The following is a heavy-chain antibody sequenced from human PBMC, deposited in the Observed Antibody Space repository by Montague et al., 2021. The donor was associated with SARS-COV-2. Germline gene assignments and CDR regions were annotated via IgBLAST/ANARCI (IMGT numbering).Heavy chain of an antibody. Sequence: SETLSLTCTVSGGSISSYYWSWIRQPPGKGLEWIGYIYYSGNTNYNPSLKSRVTISVDTSKNQFSLKLSSVTAADTAVYYCARDRRFLEWPGLYYYYGMDVWGQGTTVTVSS. V-gene: IGHV4-59*01. D-gene: IGHD3-3*01. CDR2: IYYSGNT. J-gene: IGHJ6*02. CDR1: GGSISSYY. CDR3: ARDRRFLEWPGLYYYYGMDV.